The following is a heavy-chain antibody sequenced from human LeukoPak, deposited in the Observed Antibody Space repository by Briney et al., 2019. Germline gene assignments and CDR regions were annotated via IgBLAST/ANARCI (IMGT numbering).Heavy chain of an antibody. CDR1: GFTFSSYS. D-gene: IGHD6-19*01. Sequence: GGSLRLSCAASGFTFSSYSMNWVRQAPGKGLEWVSSISSSSYIYYADSVKGRFTISRGNAENSLYLQMNSLRAEDTAVYYCARGSGSGWYKHYYYYGMDVWGQGTTVTVSS. CDR3: ARGSGSGWYKHYYYYGMDV. CDR2: ISSSSYI. J-gene: IGHJ6*02. V-gene: IGHV3-21*01.